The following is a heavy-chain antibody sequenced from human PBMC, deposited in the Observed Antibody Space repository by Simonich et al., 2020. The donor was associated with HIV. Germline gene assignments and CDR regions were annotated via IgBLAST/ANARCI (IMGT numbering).Heavy chain of an antibody. J-gene: IGHJ4*02. CDR1: GGSFSGYY. V-gene: IGHV4-34*01. Sequence: QVQLQQWGAGLLKPSETLSLTCAVYGGSFSGYYWSWIRQPPGKGLEWIGEINHSVITNYKSSLKSRATISVDKSKNQFSLKLSSVTAADTAIYYCARRDRELILYFDYWGQGNLVTVSS. D-gene: IGHD3-3*01. CDR3: ARRDRELILYFDY. CDR2: INHSVIT.